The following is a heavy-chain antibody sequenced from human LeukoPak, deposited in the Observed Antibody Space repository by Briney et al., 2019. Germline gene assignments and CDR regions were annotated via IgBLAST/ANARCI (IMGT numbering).Heavy chain of an antibody. CDR3: ATFGYYGWW. Sequence: SETLSLTRAVYGGSFSGYYWSWIRQPPGKGLEWIGEINHSGSTNYNPSLKSRVTISVDTYKNQFSLKLSSVTAADTAVDYCATFGYYGWWWGQGTLVTVS. D-gene: IGHD3-10*01. CDR1: GGSFSGYY. J-gene: IGHJ4*02. V-gene: IGHV4-34*01. CDR2: INHSGST.